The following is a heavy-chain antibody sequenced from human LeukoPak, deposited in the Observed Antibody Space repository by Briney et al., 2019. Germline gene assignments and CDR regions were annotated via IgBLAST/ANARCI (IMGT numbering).Heavy chain of an antibody. CDR2: INPNSANT. V-gene: IGHV1-8*03. CDR3: ARGDFGETNTAVEI. Sequence: ASVKVSFTASGYTFTDYDIHWVRQAPGQGLEWMGWINPNSANTNYAQKLQGRVTFTRDTSLSIAYMELSSLTSEDAAVYFCARGDFGETNTAVEIRGQGTLVAVSS. J-gene: IGHJ3*02. D-gene: IGHD4-17*01. CDR1: GYTFTDYD.